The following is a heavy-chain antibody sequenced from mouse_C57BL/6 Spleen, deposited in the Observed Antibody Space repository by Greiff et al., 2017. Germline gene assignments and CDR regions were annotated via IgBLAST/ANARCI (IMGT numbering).Heavy chain of an antibody. V-gene: IGHV1-53*01. CDR1: AYTFTSYW. CDR3: ARSDPYYYAMDY. Sequence: QVQLQQPGTERVKPGASVKRSCKASAYTFTSYWRPWVKQRPGQGLEWIGNINPSNGVTNYNEKFKSKATLTVDKSSSTAYMQLSSLTSEDSAVYYCARSDPYYYAMDYWGQGTSVTVSS. CDR2: INPSNGVT. J-gene: IGHJ4*01.